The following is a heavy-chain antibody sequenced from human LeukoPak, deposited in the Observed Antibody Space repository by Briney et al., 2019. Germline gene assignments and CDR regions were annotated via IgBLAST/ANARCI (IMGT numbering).Heavy chain of an antibody. D-gene: IGHD5-18*01. CDR2: ISWNSGNI. J-gene: IGHJ6*02. Sequence: GRSLRLSCAASGFTFDDYAMHWVRQAPGKGLEWVSGISWNSGNIGYADSVKGRFTISRDNAKNSLYLQMNSLRAEDTALYYCAKAEYSYGPYYYYGMDVWGQGTTVTVSS. V-gene: IGHV3-9*01. CDR1: GFTFDDYA. CDR3: AKAEYSYGPYYYYGMDV.